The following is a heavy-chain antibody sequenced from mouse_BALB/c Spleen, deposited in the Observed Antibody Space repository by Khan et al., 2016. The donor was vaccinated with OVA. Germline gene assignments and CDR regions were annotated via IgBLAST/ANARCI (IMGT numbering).Heavy chain of an antibody. J-gene: IGHJ4*01. Sequence: EVELVESGPGLVKPSQSLSLTCTVTGYSITSDYAWNWIRQFPGNKLEWMGYISYSGSTSYNPSLKSRISITRDTSKNQLFLLLNFVTTEDTATYYCARDVSRYNYSMDYWGQGTAVTVSS. V-gene: IGHV3-2*02. CDR3: ARDVSRYNYSMDY. D-gene: IGHD1-1*01. CDR1: GYSITSDYA. CDR2: ISYSGST.